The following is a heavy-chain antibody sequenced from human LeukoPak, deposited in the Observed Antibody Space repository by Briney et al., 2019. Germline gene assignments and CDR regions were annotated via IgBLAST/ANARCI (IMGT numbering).Heavy chain of an antibody. D-gene: IGHD3-9*01. CDR2: ISASGGST. CDR1: GFTFSRYA. CDR3: AREGTYYDILTGYWDAFDI. J-gene: IGHJ3*02. Sequence: GGSLRLSCAASGFTFSRYAMSWVRQAPGEGLEWVSSISASGGSTHYADSVKGRFTISRDNSKNTLYLQMNSLRAEDTAVYYCAREGTYYDILTGYWDAFDIWGQGTMVTVSS. V-gene: IGHV3-23*01.